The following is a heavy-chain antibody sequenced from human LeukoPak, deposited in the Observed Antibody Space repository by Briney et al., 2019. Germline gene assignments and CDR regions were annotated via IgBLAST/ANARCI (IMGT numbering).Heavy chain of an antibody. Sequence: ISWVRQAPGQGLEWMGRIIPILGIANYAQKFQGRVTITADKSTSTAYMELSSLRSEDTAVYYCARRSSSSLPADYWGQGTLVTVSS. D-gene: IGHD6-13*01. CDR2: IIPILGIA. J-gene: IGHJ4*02. V-gene: IGHV1-69*02. CDR3: ARRSSSSLPADY.